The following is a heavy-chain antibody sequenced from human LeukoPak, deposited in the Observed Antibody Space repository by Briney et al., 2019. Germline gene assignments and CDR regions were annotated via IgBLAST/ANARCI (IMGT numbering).Heavy chain of an antibody. J-gene: IGHJ6*02. CDR3: ARDLGDVAQLYTEHYYYYGMDV. CDR2: INHSGST. Sequence: SETLSLTCAVYGGSFSGYYWSWIRQPPGKGLEWIGEINHSGSTNYNPSLKSRVTISVDTSKNQFSLKLSSVTAADTAVYYCARDLGDVAQLYTEHYYYYGMDVWGQGTTVTVSS. D-gene: IGHD3-10*01. V-gene: IGHV4-34*01. CDR1: GGSFSGYY.